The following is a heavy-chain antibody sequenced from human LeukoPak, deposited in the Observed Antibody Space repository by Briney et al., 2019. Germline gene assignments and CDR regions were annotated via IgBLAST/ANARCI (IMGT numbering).Heavy chain of an antibody. J-gene: IGHJ4*02. Sequence: GGSLRLSCAASGFTFSNAWMSWVRQAPGKGLEWVGRLKSKTDGGTTDYAAPVKGRFTISRDDSKRTLYLQMNSLKTEDTAVYYCTTDTGGYWGQGTLVTVSS. D-gene: IGHD1-14*01. CDR1: GFTFSNAW. CDR3: TTDTGGY. V-gene: IGHV3-15*01. CDR2: LKSKTDGGTT.